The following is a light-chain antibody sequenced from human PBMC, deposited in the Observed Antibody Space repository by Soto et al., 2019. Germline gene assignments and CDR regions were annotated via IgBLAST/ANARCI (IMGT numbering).Light chain of an antibody. Sequence: QSALTQPASVSGSAGQSITISCSGTMRDVGAYNLVSWYQQHPGTAPKLIIYEVRNRPSGISSRFSGSRSGNTASLTISGLQSEDEADYYCAVWDDSLNGSVAFGGGTKLTVL. CDR3: AVWDDSLNGSVA. J-gene: IGLJ2*01. CDR1: MRDVGAYNL. V-gene: IGLV2-14*01. CDR2: EVR.